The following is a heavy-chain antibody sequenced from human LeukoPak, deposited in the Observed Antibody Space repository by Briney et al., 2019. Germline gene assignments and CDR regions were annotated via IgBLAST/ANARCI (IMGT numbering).Heavy chain of an antibody. CDR2: ISANGGST. CDR3: ARSGSYYPNWFDP. V-gene: IGHV3-23*01. D-gene: IGHD3-10*01. CDR1: GFTFSNYG. Sequence: GGSLRLSCAASGFTFSNYGMRWVRQAPGKGLEWVSSISANGGSTYYADSVKGRFTISRDNSKNTLNLQMNSLRAEDTAVYYCARSGSYYPNWFDPWGQGTLVTVSS. J-gene: IGHJ5*02.